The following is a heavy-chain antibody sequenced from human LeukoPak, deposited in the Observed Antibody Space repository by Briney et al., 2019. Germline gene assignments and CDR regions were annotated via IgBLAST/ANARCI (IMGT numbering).Heavy chain of an antibody. Sequence: ASVKVSCKASGYTFTGYYMHLVRQAPGQGLEWMGWINPNSGGTNYAQKFQGRVTMTRDTSISTAYMELSRLRSDDTAVYYCARDRAMIVVVTTLRHWFDPWGQGTLVTVSS. V-gene: IGHV1-2*02. D-gene: IGHD3-22*01. J-gene: IGHJ5*02. CDR3: ARDRAMIVVVTTLRHWFDP. CDR2: INPNSGGT. CDR1: GYTFTGYY.